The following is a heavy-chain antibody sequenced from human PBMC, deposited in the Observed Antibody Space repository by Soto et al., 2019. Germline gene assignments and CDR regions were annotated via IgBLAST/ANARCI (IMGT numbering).Heavy chain of an antibody. V-gene: IGHV3-74*01. CDR1: GFNFTNHW. Sequence: LRLSCAASGFNFTNHWMHWVRQAPGKGLVWVSRITSDGKSKAYAESVKGRFAISRDNAKNTVYLQMNGLTVEDTAVYYCARESGDWPLNWFDPWGQGTLVTVSS. J-gene: IGHJ5*02. D-gene: IGHD2-21*02. CDR2: ITSDGKSK. CDR3: ARESGDWPLNWFDP.